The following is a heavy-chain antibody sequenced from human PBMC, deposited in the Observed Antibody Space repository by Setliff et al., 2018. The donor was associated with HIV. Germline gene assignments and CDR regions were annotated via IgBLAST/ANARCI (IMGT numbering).Heavy chain of an antibody. CDR3: ARTRTIAVAGPPPEWYFDL. CDR1: GPYSISSGFY. V-gene: IGHV4-38-2*01. D-gene: IGHD6-19*01. CDR2: IYHSGNT. J-gene: IGHJ2*01. Sequence: ALETLSLTCAVSGPYSISSGFYWGWIRQPPGRGLEWIGNIYHSGNTYYNPSLKSRVTISVDTSKNQFSLKLRSVTAADTAVYYCARTRTIAVAGPPPEWYFDLWGRGTLVTVSS.